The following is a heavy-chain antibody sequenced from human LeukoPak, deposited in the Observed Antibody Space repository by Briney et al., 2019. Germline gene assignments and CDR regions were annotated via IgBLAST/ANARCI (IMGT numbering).Heavy chain of an antibody. D-gene: IGHD2-2*01. CDR3: ARVPGRPADVFDH. J-gene: IGHJ4*02. Sequence: SETLSLTCAVYSGSLSGFSWNWIRQPPGKGLEWIGEINHSGNTNYNPSLKSRITISADTSKNQFSLKLSSVTAADTAFYYCARVPGRPADVFDHWGQGTLVTVSS. CDR1: SGSLSGFS. CDR2: INHSGNT. V-gene: IGHV4-34*01.